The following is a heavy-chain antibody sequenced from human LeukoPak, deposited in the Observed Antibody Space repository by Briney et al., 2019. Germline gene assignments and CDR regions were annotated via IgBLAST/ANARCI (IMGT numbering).Heavy chain of an antibody. CDR2: ISSSSSTI. CDR1: GFTFSSYS. Sequence: GGSLRPSCAASGFTFSSYSMNWVRQAPGKGLEWVSYISSSSSTIYYADSVKGRFTISRDNAKNSLYLQMNSLRAEDTAVYYCARDSAYYDSSGARAFDYWGQGTLVTVSS. D-gene: IGHD3-22*01. V-gene: IGHV3-48*04. CDR3: ARDSAYYDSSGARAFDY. J-gene: IGHJ4*02.